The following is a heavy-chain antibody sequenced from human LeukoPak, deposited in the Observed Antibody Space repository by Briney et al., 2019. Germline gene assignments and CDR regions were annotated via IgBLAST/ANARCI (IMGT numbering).Heavy chain of an antibody. D-gene: IGHD3-22*01. J-gene: IGHJ4*02. V-gene: IGHV3-53*01. Sequence: GGSLRLSCIASGFTVRSNYMSWVRQAPGQGLEWVSVIYSGGSTYYADSVKGRFTISRDNGKNTLYLQMNSLRAEDAAVYYCARGSTYYDSSGQVPFDYWGQGTLVTVSS. CDR1: GFTVRSNY. CDR2: IYSGGST. CDR3: ARGSTYYDSSGQVPFDY.